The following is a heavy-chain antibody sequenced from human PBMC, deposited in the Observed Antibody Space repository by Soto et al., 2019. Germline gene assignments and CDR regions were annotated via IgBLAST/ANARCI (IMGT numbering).Heavy chain of an antibody. CDR1: GFTFDDYA. CDR2: ISWNGGDI. V-gene: IGHV3-9*01. J-gene: IGHJ4*02. D-gene: IGHD1-20*01. Sequence: EVQLVESGGGLVQPGRSLRLSCAASGFTFDDYAMHWVRQAPGKGLEWVSGISWNGGDIGYADSVKGRFTISRDNAKNSLYMQMNSLRTEDTALYYCAKSWSITGTLPDYWGQGTLVTVSS. CDR3: AKSWSITGTLPDY.